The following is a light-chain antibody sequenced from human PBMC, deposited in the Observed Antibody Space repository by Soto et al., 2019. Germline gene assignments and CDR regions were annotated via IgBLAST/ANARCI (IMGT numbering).Light chain of an antibody. CDR3: HQTYSAPPT. CDR1: QIISTY. V-gene: IGKV1-39*01. J-gene: IGKJ1*01. Sequence: DIQMTQSPSSLSASVGDRVTITCRASQIISTYLNWYQQRAGLAPRLLIYAASSLQSGVPPRFSVRSSGTDVTLTISSLQPEDFATYFYHQTYSAPPTFGQGTKVDIK. CDR2: AAS.